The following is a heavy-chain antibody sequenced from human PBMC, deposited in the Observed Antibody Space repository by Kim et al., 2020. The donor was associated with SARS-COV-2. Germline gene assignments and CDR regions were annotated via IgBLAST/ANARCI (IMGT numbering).Heavy chain of an antibody. CDR2: IYYSGST. CDR3: ARWPSPKRRYFDY. J-gene: IGHJ4*02. Sequence: SETLSLTCTVSGGSISSYYWSWIRQPPGKGLEWIGYIYYSGSTNYNPSLKSRVTISVDTSKNQFSLKLSSVTAADTAVYYCARWPSPKRRYFDYWGQGTLVTVSS. CDR1: GGSISSYY. V-gene: IGHV4-59*01. D-gene: IGHD1-1*01.